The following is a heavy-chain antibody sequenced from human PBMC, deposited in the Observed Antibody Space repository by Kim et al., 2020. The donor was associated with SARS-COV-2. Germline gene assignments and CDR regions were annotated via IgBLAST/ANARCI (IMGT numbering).Heavy chain of an antibody. Sequence: GGSLRLSCAASGFAFSGSIIHWVRQAPGEGLEWVALISHEENIQQYADSVKGRFTISRDNSKNTVYLQLDSLRVEDTAVYKCAREGGSSGTAGYFDLWGRGTLVTVSS. CDR2: ISHEENIQ. CDR3: AREGGSSGTAGYFDL. J-gene: IGHJ2*01. V-gene: IGHV3-30-3*01. CDR1: GFAFSGSI. D-gene: IGHD6-6*01.